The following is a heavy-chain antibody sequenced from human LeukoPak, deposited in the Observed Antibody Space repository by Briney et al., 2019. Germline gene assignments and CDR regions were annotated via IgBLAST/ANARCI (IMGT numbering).Heavy chain of an antibody. D-gene: IGHD3-16*02. J-gene: IGHJ4*02. CDR1: GYRFTTYW. V-gene: IGHV5-51*01. Sequence: PGESLKISCKGSGYRFTTYWFGWVRQLPDKGLEWMGIIYPGESDTRYSPSFQGQVTISVDKSISTAYLQWSSLKGSDTAMYSCARLAFGGILVFDYWGQGTPVTVSS. CDR3: ARLAFGGILVFDY. CDR2: IYPGESDT.